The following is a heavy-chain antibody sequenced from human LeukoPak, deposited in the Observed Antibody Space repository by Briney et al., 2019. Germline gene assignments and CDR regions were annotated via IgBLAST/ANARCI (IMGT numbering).Heavy chain of an antibody. CDR1: GFTFSDNG. J-gene: IGHJ5*02. CDR2: VWYDGSNK. Sequence: GGSLRLSCAASGFTFSDNGMHWVRQAPGKGLEWVAVVWYDGSNKFYADSVKGRFTISRDNSKNTVYLEMNSLRVEDTAVYYCARDWPNRIAADGIWFDPWGQGTLVTVSS. D-gene: IGHD6-13*01. V-gene: IGHV3-33*01. CDR3: ARDWPNRIAADGIWFDP.